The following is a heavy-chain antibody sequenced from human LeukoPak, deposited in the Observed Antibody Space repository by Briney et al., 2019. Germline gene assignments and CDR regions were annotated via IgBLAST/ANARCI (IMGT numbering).Heavy chain of an antibody. Sequence: GASLQISCKGSGYSFTNFWIGWVRQLPGKGLEWMGIIYPGDSDTRYSPSFQGQATMSADKSISTAYLQWSSLKASDIAIYYCARLIRAAAGRYYFDYWGQGTLVTVSS. CDR3: ARLIRAAAGRYYFDY. CDR2: IYPGDSDT. CDR1: GYSFTNFW. V-gene: IGHV5-51*01. J-gene: IGHJ4*02. D-gene: IGHD6-13*01.